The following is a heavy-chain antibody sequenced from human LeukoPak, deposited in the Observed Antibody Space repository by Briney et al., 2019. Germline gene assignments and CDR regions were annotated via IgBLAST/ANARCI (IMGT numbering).Heavy chain of an antibody. V-gene: IGHV3-9*01. Sequence: GGSLRLSCAASGFTFSSYAMSWVRQAPGKGLEWVSGISWNSGSMGYADSVKGRFTISRDNAKNSLYLQMNSLRAEDTALYYCAKVYAAAGSYYYYGMDVWGQGTTVTVSS. CDR2: ISWNSGSM. D-gene: IGHD6-13*01. CDR1: GFTFSSYA. J-gene: IGHJ6*02. CDR3: AKVYAAAGSYYYYGMDV.